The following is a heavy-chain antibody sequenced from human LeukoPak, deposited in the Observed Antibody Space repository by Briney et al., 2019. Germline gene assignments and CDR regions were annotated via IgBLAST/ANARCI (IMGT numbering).Heavy chain of an antibody. J-gene: IGHJ4*02. V-gene: IGHV3-11*01. D-gene: IGHD5-24*01. CDR2: IGNSGTTI. Sequence: GGSLRLSCAASGFTFSDYYLSWIRQAPGKGLEWVPYIGNSGTTIHYADSVKGRFTIFRDNAKNSLYLQMNSLRAEDTAVYYCTRGSWRVARIPDYWGQGTLVTVSS. CDR3: TRGSWRVARIPDY. CDR1: GFTFSDYY.